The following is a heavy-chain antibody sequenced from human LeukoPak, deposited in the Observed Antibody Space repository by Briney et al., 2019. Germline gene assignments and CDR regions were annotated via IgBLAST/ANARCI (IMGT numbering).Heavy chain of an antibody. D-gene: IGHD4-23*01. CDR3: ARESTVVANWFDP. Sequence: GGSLRLSCAASGFTVSSNYMSWVRQAPGKGLEWVSVIYSGGSTCYADSVKGRFTISRDNSKNTLYLQMNSLRAEDTAVYYCARESTVVANWFDPWGQGTLVTVSS. V-gene: IGHV3-53*01. J-gene: IGHJ5*02. CDR1: GFTVSSNY. CDR2: IYSGGST.